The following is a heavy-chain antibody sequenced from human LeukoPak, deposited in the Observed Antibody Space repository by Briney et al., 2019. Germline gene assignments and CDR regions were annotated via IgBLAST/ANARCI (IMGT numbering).Heavy chain of an antibody. V-gene: IGHV4-4*07. Sequence: SETLSLTCTVSGGSISSYYWSWIRQPAGKGLEWIGRIYTSGSTNYNPSLKSRVTMSVDTSKNQFSLKLSSVTAADTAVYYCASTQPYCSSTSCYLYWYFDLWGRGTLVTVSS. D-gene: IGHD2-2*01. CDR1: GGSISSYY. J-gene: IGHJ2*01. CDR3: ASTQPYCSSTSCYLYWYFDL. CDR2: IYTSGST.